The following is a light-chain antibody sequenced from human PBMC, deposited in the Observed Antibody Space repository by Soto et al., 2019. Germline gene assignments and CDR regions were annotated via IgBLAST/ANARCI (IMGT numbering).Light chain of an antibody. J-gene: IGKJ4*01. V-gene: IGKV3-15*01. CDR1: QSVGNN. CDR3: QQYYNWPLT. Sequence: EIVLTQSPATLSLPPGERATLSCRASQSVGNNLAWYQQKPGQAPGLLIYGASNRATGIPARFSGSGSGTEFTLTISSLQSEDFAVYYCQQYYNWPLTFGGGTKVDIK. CDR2: GAS.